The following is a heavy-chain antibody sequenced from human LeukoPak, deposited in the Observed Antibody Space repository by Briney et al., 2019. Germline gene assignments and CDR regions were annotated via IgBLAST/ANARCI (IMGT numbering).Heavy chain of an antibody. Sequence: GGSLGLSCAASGFTFSSYAMSWVRQAPGKGREWVSSISGSGGNTYYADSVEGRFTISRDNSKNTLYLQMNSLRAEDTAVYYCAKAQHTAMVRHGDYWGRGTLVTVSS. CDR3: AKAQHTAMVRHGDY. D-gene: IGHD5-18*01. CDR2: ISGSGGNT. J-gene: IGHJ4*02. CDR1: GFTFSSYA. V-gene: IGHV3-23*01.